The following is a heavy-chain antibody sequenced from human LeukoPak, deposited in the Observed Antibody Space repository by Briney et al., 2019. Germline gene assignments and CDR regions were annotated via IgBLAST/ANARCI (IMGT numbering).Heavy chain of an antibody. CDR1: GYTFTSYY. J-gene: IGHJ4*02. D-gene: IGHD3-22*01. CDR2: INPSGGST. CDR3: ARAASEESGYYYGYFDY. V-gene: IGHV1-46*01. Sequence: GASVKVSCKASGYTFTSYYMHWVRQAPGQGLEWMGIINPSGGSTSYAQKFQGRVTMTRDMSTSTVYMELSSLRSEDTAVYYCARAASEESGYYYGYFDYWGQGTLVTVSS.